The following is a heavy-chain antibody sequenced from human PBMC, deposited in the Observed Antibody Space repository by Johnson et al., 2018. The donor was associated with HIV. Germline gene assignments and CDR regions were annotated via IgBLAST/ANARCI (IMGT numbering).Heavy chain of an antibody. CDR2: ISSNGGST. CDR1: GFTFSSYA. V-gene: IGHV3-64*01. J-gene: IGHJ3*02. Sequence: VQLVESGGGVVQPGGSLRLSCAASGFTFSSYAMHWVRQAPGKGLEYVSAISSNGGSTYYANSVKGRFTISRDNSKNTLYLQMGRLRAEDNAGYYCARGRNNKGRGSKEDAFDIWGQG. D-gene: IGHD3-16*01. CDR3: ARGRNNKGRGSKEDAFDI.